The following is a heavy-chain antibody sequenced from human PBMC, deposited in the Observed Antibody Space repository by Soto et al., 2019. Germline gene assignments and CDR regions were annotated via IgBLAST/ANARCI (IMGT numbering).Heavy chain of an antibody. Sequence: ASVKVSCKASGYTFTGYYIHWVRQAPGQGLEWMGWMNPNNGDSKYAQKFQGRVSMTRDMSITTAYLTLTSLRSDDTAIFYCARARVAATRDRHDPWGQGTLVTVSS. J-gene: IGHJ5*02. CDR1: GYTFTGYY. CDR2: MNPNNGDS. D-gene: IGHD2-15*01. V-gene: IGHV1-2*02. CDR3: ARARVAATRDRHDP.